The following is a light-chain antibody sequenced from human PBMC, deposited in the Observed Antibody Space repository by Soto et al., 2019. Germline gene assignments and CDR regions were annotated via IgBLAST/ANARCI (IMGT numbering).Light chain of an antibody. CDR1: QSVSNS. J-gene: IGKJ1*01. CDR3: QQRRNWLWT. V-gene: IGKV3-11*01. CDR2: DAS. Sequence: EIVLTQSPATLSLSPGERATLSSRASQSVSNSLAWFQQKPGQAPRLLIYDASNRATVIPARFSGSGSGTDFTLTISSLEPEDFAVYYCQQRRNWLWTFGQGTKVEIK.